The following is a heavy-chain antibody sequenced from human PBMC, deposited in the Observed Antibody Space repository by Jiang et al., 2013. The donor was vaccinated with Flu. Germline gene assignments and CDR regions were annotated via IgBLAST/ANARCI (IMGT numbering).Heavy chain of an antibody. V-gene: IGHV4-39*01. J-gene: IGHJ3*02. Sequence: GPGLVKPTETLSLTCTVSSGSISDSYYWGWIRQPPGKGLEWIGNIYYTGSTYYNPSLKSRVIISVDRSKNQLXLKLTSVTAADTAVYYCARRWTTADPVWAFDIWGQGTMVTVSS. CDR2: IYYTGST. CDR1: SGSISDSYY. D-gene: IGHD4-11*01. CDR3: ARRWTTADPVWAFDI.